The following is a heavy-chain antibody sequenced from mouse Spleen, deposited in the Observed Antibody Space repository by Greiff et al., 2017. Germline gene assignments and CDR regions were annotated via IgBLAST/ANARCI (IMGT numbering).Heavy chain of an antibody. J-gene: IGHJ4*01. D-gene: IGHD2-3*01. CDR2: ISNGGGST. CDR3: ASKGSYDGYYGAMDY. CDR1: GFTFSDYY. Sequence: EVMLVESGGGLVQPGGSLKLSCATSGFTFSDYYMYWVRQTPEKRLEWVAYISNGGGSTYYPDTVKGRFTISRDNAKNTLYLQMSRLKSEDTAMYYCASKGSYDGYYGAMDYWGQGTSVTVSS. V-gene: IGHV5-12*02.